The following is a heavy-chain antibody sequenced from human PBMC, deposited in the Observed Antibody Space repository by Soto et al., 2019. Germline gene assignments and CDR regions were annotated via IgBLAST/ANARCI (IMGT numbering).Heavy chain of an antibody. J-gene: IGHJ4*02. V-gene: IGHV3-7*02. CDR1: WFTLRNSR. CDR2: IKQDGSDT. CDR3: AVAVAGPTAIGY. Sequence: GVPLRLSCAASWFTLRNSRMSWVRQAPGKGLEWVANIKQDGSDTYYVDSVKGRFTISRDNAKNSLYLQMNSLRAEDTAVYYCAVAVAGPTAIGYWGQGTLVTVYS. D-gene: IGHD6-19*01.